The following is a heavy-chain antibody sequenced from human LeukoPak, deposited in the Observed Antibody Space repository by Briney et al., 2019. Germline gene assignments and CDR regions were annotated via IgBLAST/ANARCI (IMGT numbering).Heavy chain of an antibody. CDR2: IYSDNT. CDR3: ARDATTEPGTVYMDV. Sequence: GGSLRLSCTVSGFTVSSNSMSWVRQAPGKGLEWVSFIYSDNTHYSDSVKGRFTISRDNAKNSLYLQMNSLRAEDTALYFCARDATTEPGTVYMDVWGKGTTVTIS. D-gene: IGHD6-13*01. CDR1: GFTVSSNS. J-gene: IGHJ6*03. V-gene: IGHV3-53*01.